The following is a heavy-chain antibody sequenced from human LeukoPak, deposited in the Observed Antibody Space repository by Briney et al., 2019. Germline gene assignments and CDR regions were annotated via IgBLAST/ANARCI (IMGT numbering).Heavy chain of an antibody. CDR3: ARDELRFGRRSVDY. D-gene: IGHD5-12*01. V-gene: IGHV4-39*07. Sequence: ASETLSLTCTVSGGSISSSSYYWGWIRQPPGKGLEWIGSIYYSGSTYYNPSLKSRVTISVDTSKNQFSLKLSSVTAADTAVYYCARDELRFGRRSVDYWGQGTLVTVSS. CDR2: IYYSGST. CDR1: GGSISSSSYY. J-gene: IGHJ4*02.